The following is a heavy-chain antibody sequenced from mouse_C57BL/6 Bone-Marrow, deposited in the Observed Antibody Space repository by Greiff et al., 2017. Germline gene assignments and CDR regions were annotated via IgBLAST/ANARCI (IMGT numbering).Heavy chain of an antibody. V-gene: IGHV5-4*01. CDR1: GFTFSSYA. Sequence: EVKLLQSGGGLVKPGGSLKLSCTASGFTFSSYAMSWVRQTPEKRLEWVATISDGGSYTYYPDNLKGRFTISRDKAKNNLYLQMSHLKSEDTAMYYCARDGYFFAYWGQGTLVTVSA. D-gene: IGHD2-3*01. CDR3: ARDGYFFAY. J-gene: IGHJ3*01. CDR2: ISDGGSYT.